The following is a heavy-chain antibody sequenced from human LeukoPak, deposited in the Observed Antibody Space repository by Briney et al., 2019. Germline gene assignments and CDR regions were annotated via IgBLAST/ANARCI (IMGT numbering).Heavy chain of an antibody. CDR3: APDLRGSAWSLDD. CDR1: GPTFSNDG. V-gene: IGHV3-23*01. CDR2: ISGSGGGT. D-gene: IGHD6-13*01. Sequence: GGSLRLSCTVAGPTFSNDGSGWVRQAPGKGLEWVSLISGSGGGTYFADSVKGRFTISRDNSKNTLYLQMDGLRAEDTALYYCAPDLRGSAWSLDDWGQGTLVTVSS. J-gene: IGHJ4*02.